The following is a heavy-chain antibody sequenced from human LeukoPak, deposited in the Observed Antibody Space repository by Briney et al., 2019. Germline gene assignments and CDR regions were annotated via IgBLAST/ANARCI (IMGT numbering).Heavy chain of an antibody. J-gene: IGHJ3*02. D-gene: IGHD3-22*01. CDR1: GGSISSYY. Sequence: SETLSLTCTVSGGSISSYYWSWIRQPPGKGLEWIGYIYYSGSTNYNPSLKSRVTISVDTSKNQFSLKLSSVTAADTAVYYCARMSVLGYYDSSGYPNAFDIWGQGTMVTVSS. CDR2: IYYSGST. CDR3: ARMSVLGYYDSSGYPNAFDI. V-gene: IGHV4-59*08.